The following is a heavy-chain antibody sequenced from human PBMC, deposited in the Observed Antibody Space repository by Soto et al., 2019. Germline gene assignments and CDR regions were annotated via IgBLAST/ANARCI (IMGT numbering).Heavy chain of an antibody. J-gene: IGHJ4*02. D-gene: IGHD3-10*01. V-gene: IGHV4-39*01. CDR1: GGSIRNSNYY. Sequence: QLQLQESGPGLVKPSETLSLTCTVSGGSIRNSNYYWGWIRQPPGKGLEWIGNVYYSGSTSYNPSLKSRAPKSAATSDIQFSLRLSSVTAADTAVYYCGRQRSYYASGSYLDSWGQGTLVTVSS. CDR3: GRQRSYYASGSYLDS. CDR2: VYYSGST.